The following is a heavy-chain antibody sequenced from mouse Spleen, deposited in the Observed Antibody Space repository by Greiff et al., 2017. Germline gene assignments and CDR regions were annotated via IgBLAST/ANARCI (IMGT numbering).Heavy chain of an antibody. CDR2: IYPGSGNT. J-gene: IGHJ4*01. CDR3: ARSSYCYGSSYANYYAMDY. D-gene: IGHD1-1*01. CDR1: GYTFTDYY. Sequence: LMESGPELVKPGASVKISCKASGYTFTDYYINWVKQKPGQGLEWIGWIYPGSGNTKYTEKFKGKATLTADTSSSTAYLQLSSLTSEDTAVYFCARSSYCYGSSYANYYAMDYWGQGTSVTVSS. V-gene: IGHV1-84*02.